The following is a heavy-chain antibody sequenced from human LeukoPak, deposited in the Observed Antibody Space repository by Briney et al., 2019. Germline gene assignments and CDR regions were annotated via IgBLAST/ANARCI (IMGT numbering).Heavy chain of an antibody. CDR1: GFTFRNYY. CDR2: ISSSGDTI. J-gene: IGHJ4*02. CDR3: ARDGRSSTSCYADY. V-gene: IGHV3-11*04. Sequence: GGSLRLSCAASGFTFRNYYMSWIRQAPGKGLEWVSYISSSGDTIYYADSVKGRFTISRDNAKNSLYLQMNSLRAEDTAVYYCARDGRSSTSCYADYWGQGTLVTASS. D-gene: IGHD2-2*01.